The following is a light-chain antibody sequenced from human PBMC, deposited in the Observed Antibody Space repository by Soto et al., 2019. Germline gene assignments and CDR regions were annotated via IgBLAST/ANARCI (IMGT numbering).Light chain of an antibody. CDR2: EVS. J-gene: IGLJ3*02. CDR1: SSDIGDYNS. Sequence: QSALTQPASVSGSPGQSITISCTGTSSDIGDYNSVSWYQQHPGKVPKVMIYEVSNRPSGVSNRFSGSKSGNMASLTISGLQAEDEGHYYCSSYTASSTLVFGGGTKLTVL. V-gene: IGLV2-14*01. CDR3: SSYTASSTLV.